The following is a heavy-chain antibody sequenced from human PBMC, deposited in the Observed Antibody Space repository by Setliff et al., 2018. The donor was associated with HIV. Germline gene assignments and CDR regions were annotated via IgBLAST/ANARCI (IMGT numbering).Heavy chain of an antibody. Sequence: KVSCKASGYTFTTYPMHWVRQAPGQGLEWMGVINTSGGSAGYAEKFRGRVTMTRDTSTNTVYMDLRNLRSEDTAVYYCARNQGDSSGWYAGDYWGHGTLVTVSS. CDR3: ARNQGDSSGWYAGDY. D-gene: IGHD6-19*01. J-gene: IGHJ4*01. V-gene: IGHV1-46*01. CDR1: GYTFTTYP. CDR2: INTSGGSA.